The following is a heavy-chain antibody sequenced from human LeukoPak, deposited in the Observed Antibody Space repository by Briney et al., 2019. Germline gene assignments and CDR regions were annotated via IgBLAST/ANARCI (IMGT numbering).Heavy chain of an antibody. D-gene: IGHD5-18*01. Sequence: PGGSLRLSCAASGFTFSSYGMHWVRQAPGKGLEWVAFIRYDGSNKYYADSVKGRFTISRDNSKNTLYLQMNSLRAEDTAVYYCAKMPIPRYSYGPTDYWGQGTLVTVSS. CDR1: GFTFSSYG. J-gene: IGHJ4*02. CDR3: AKMPIPRYSYGPTDY. CDR2: IRYDGSNK. V-gene: IGHV3-30*02.